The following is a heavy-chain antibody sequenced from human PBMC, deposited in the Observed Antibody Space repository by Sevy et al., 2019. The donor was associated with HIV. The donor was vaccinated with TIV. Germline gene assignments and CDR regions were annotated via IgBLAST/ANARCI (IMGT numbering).Heavy chain of an antibody. V-gene: IGHV1-2*02. D-gene: IGHD3-16*01. CDR3: VRQLGGRWYYFDS. Sequence: ASVKVSCKASGYTFTGYYMHWVRQAPGQGLEWMGWINPSSGGTKFQGRVTMTRDTSISTAYMELSSLTSDDTDVYYCVRQLGGRWYYFDSWGQGTLVTVSS. CDR1: GYTFTGYY. J-gene: IGHJ4*02. CDR2: INPSSGGT.